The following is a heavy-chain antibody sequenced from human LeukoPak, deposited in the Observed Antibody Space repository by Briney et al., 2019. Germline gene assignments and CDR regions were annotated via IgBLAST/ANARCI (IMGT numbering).Heavy chain of an antibody. Sequence: GGSLRLSCTASGFTFRDLAMNWVRQAPGKGLEWVSTLSASGSITYYADSVKGRFTISRDDSKNMLYLQMSSLRVDDTAVYYCAYLGLSSDWNDVPGPQIDHWGQGMLVSVSS. D-gene: IGHD1-1*01. V-gene: IGHV3-23*01. CDR3: AYLGLSSDWNDVPGPQIDH. CDR2: LSASGSIT. CDR1: GFTFRDLA. J-gene: IGHJ4*02.